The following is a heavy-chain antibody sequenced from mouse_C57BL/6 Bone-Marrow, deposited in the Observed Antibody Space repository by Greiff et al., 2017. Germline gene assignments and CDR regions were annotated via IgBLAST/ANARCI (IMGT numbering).Heavy chain of an antibody. CDR2: ISSGGSYT. V-gene: IGHV5-6*02. Sequence: DVMLVESGGDLVKPGGSLKLSCAASGFTFSSYGMSWVRQTPDKRLEWVATISSGGSYTYYPDSVKGRFTISRDNAKNTLYLQMSSLKSEDTAMYYCARCYSNFTFYYAMDYWGQGTSVTVSS. CDR1: GFTFSSYG. CDR3: ARCYSNFTFYYAMDY. D-gene: IGHD2-5*01. J-gene: IGHJ4*01.